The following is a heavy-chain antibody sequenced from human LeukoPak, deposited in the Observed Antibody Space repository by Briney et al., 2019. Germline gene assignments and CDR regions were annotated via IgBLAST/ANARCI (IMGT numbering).Heavy chain of an antibody. CDR3: ASRMRSNDAFDI. D-gene: IGHD2-8*01. CDR1: GYSLTGYW. J-gene: IGHJ3*02. V-gene: IGHV5-51*01. Sequence: VESLKISCKASGYSLTGYWIVWVRQMPGKGLEWMGIIYPSDSDTRYSPSFQGQVTISADKSISTAYLQWSSLKASDTAMYYCASRMRSNDAFDIWGQGTMVTVSS. CDR2: IYPSDSDT.